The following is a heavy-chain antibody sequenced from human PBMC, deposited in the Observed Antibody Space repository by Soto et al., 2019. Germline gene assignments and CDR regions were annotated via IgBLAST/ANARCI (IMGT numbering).Heavy chain of an antibody. CDR2: ISDSGGST. CDR1: GFTFSSHA. CDR3: AKDEGFCSGGSCYYHSPLYFHHMDV. Sequence: EVQLLESGGGLVQPGGSLRLSCAASGFTFSSHAMSWVRQAPGKGLEWVSAISDSGGSTYYADSVKGRFTISRDNSKKPLYVQMNSLRAEDTAVYYCAKDEGFCSGGSCYYHSPLYFHHMDVWGKGTTVTVSS. D-gene: IGHD2-15*01. V-gene: IGHV3-23*01. J-gene: IGHJ6*03.